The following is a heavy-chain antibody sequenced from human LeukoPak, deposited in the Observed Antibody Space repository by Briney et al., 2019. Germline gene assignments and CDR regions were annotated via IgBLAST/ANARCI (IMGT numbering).Heavy chain of an antibody. CDR3: ARQVGGSYYFDY. CDR2: INPNSGGT. D-gene: IGHD1-26*01. J-gene: IGHJ4*02. CDR1: GYAFTGYY. Sequence: ASVKVSCKASGYAFTGYYMHWVRQAPGQGLEWMGWINPNSGGTNFAQKFQGRVTMTRDTSISTAYMELSRLRSDDTAVYYCARQVGGSYYFDYWGQGTLVTVSS. V-gene: IGHV1-2*02.